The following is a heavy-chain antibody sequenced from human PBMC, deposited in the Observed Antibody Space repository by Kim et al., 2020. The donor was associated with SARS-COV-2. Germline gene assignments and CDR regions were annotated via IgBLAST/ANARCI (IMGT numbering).Heavy chain of an antibody. CDR2: ISYDGSNK. J-gene: IGHJ6*02. V-gene: IGHV3-33*05. CDR1: GFTFSSYG. CDR3: ARDLVLWFGELSYYYHGMDV. Sequence: GGSLRLSCAASGFTFSSYGMHWVRQAPGKGLEWVAVISYDGSNKYYADSVKGRFTISRDNSKNTLYLQMNSLRAEDTAVYYCARDLVLWFGELSYYYHGMDVWGQGTTVTVSS. D-gene: IGHD3-10*01.